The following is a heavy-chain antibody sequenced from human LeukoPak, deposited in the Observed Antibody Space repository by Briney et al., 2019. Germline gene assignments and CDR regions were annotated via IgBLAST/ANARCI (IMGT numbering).Heavy chain of an antibody. CDR1: GGSISSSTYY. Sequence: SETLSLTCTVSGGSISSSTYYWGWIRQPPGKGLEWIGYMYYSGGTNYNPSLKSRLTMSVDTSKNQFSLKLDSMTAADTAVYFCARFSVPLYYFDYWGQGTPVTVSS. J-gene: IGHJ4*02. V-gene: IGHV4-61*05. CDR3: ARFSVPLYYFDY. CDR2: MYYSGGT.